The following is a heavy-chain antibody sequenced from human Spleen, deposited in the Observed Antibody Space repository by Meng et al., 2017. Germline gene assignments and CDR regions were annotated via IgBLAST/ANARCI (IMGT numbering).Heavy chain of an antibody. V-gene: IGHV4-34*01. Sequence: QLQRKRGGACLLQPSETLSLTCVVSGGSFSDYYWSWIRQSPGKGLEWIGEINHSGSTNYNPSLESRATISVDTSQNNLSLKLSSVTAADSAVYYCARGPTTMAHDFDYWGQGTLVTVSS. CDR1: GGSFSDYY. J-gene: IGHJ4*02. CDR2: INHSGST. CDR3: ARGPTTMAHDFDY. D-gene: IGHD4-11*01.